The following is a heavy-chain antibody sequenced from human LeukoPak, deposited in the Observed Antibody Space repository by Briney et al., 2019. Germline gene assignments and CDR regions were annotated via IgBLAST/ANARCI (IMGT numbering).Heavy chain of an antibody. CDR1: GGSFSGYY. Sequence: PSETLSPTCAVYGGSFSGYYWSWIRQPPGKGLEWIGEINHSGSTNYNPSLKSRVTISVDTSKNQLSLKLSSVTAADTAVYYCARGGIFWSGYHLPFDYWGQGTLVTVSS. J-gene: IGHJ4*02. CDR2: INHSGST. CDR3: ARGGIFWSGYHLPFDY. V-gene: IGHV4-34*01. D-gene: IGHD3-3*01.